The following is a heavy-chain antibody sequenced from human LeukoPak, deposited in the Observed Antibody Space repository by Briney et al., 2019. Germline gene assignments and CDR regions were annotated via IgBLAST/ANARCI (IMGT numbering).Heavy chain of an antibody. CDR1: GFTFRDYW. D-gene: IGHD1-26*01. CDR2: IKGDGSHT. CDR3: VRDWDHFDFDS. J-gene: IGHJ5*01. Sequence: RSGGSLRLSCAASGFTFRDYWMHWIRQAPVKGLVWVSRIKGDGSHTIYADSVKGRFTISRDNAKNTLYLQMKSLRVEDTALYYCVRDWDHFDFDSWGQGTLVTVSS. V-gene: IGHV3-74*01.